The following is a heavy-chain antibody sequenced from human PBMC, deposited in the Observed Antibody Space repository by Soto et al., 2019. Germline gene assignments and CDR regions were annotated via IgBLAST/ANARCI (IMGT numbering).Heavy chain of an antibody. D-gene: IGHD3-22*01. CDR2: INPNSGGT. V-gene: IGHV1-2*04. Sequence: GASVKASCKASGYTFTGYYMQWVRQAPEQGLEWMGWINPNSGGTNYAQKFQGWVTMTRDTSISTAYMELSRLRSDDTAVYYCASGYYDSSGFNAFDIWGQGTMVTVSS. CDR3: ASGYYDSSGFNAFDI. J-gene: IGHJ3*02. CDR1: GYTFTGYY.